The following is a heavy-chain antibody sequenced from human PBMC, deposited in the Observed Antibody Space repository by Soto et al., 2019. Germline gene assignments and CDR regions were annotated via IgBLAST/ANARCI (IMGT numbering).Heavy chain of an antibody. CDR1: GYSFTSYW. Sequence: GESLKISCKGSGYSFTSYWIGWVRQMPGKGLEWMGTIYPGDSDTRYSPSFQGQVTISADKSISTAYLQWSSLKASDTAMYYCARAQGYSSSWYPTGYYYYGMDVWGQGTLVTVSS. D-gene: IGHD6-13*01. CDR3: ARAQGYSSSWYPTGYYYYGMDV. V-gene: IGHV5-51*01. J-gene: IGHJ6*02. CDR2: IYPGDSDT.